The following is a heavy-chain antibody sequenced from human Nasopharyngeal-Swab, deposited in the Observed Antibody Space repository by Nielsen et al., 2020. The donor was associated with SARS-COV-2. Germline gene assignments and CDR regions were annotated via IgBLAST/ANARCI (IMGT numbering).Heavy chain of an antibody. CDR1: GFTFSTSW. Sequence: GSLRLSCAASGFTFSTSWMHWVRQAPGKGLVWVSRISSDGKTIDYADSVKGRFTISRDNTKSTLYLQVNSLRAEDTAVYYCARDGGYGYWYFDLWGRGTLVTVSS. V-gene: IGHV3-74*01. CDR2: ISSDGKTI. J-gene: IGHJ2*01. D-gene: IGHD3-16*01. CDR3: ARDGGYGYWYFDL.